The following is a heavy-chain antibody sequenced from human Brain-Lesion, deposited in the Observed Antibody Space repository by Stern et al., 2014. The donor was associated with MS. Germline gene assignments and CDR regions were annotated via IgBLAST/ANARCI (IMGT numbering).Heavy chain of an antibody. CDR3: ARDITGSSAYFAY. CDR1: GFTFDDYA. D-gene: IGHD1-14*01. Sequence: VQLVESGGDLVQPGRSLRLSCAAFGFTFDDYAMPLVRQAPGKGLALVAGISWNSGTIGYADSVKGRFTTSRDNAYSSLYLQMNSLRPEDTALYYCARDITGSSAYFAYWGQGTLVTVSS. J-gene: IGHJ4*02. CDR2: ISWNSGTI. V-gene: IGHV3-9*01.